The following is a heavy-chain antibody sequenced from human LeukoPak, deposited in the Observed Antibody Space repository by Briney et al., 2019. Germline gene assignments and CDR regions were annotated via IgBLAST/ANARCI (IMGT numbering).Heavy chain of an antibody. J-gene: IGHJ4*02. Sequence: GGSLRLSCAASGFTFSSYSMNWVRQAPGKGLEWVSSISSSSSYIYYADSVKGRFTISRDNAKNSLYLQMNSLRAADTAVYYCARTTDLEMATMGLGYWGQGTLVTVSS. CDR3: ARTTDLEMATMGLGY. CDR2: ISSSSSYI. D-gene: IGHD5-24*01. V-gene: IGHV3-21*01. CDR1: GFTFSSYS.